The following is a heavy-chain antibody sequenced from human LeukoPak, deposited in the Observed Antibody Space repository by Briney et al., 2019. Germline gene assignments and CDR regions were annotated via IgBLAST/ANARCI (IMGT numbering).Heavy chain of an antibody. CDR3: ARDSFLTTMIVVPRPLDY. CDR2: ISSSGSTI. D-gene: IGHD3-22*01. CDR1: GFTFSSYE. V-gene: IGHV3-48*03. Sequence: PGGSLRLSCAASGFTFSSYEMNWVRQAPGKGLEWGSYISSSGSTIYYADSVKVRFTISRDNAKNSLYLQMNSLRAEDTAVYYCARDSFLTTMIVVPRPLDYWGQGTLVTVSS. J-gene: IGHJ4*02.